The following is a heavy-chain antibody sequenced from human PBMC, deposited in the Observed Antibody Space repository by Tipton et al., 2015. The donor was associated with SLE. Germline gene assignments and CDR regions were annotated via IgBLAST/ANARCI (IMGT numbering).Heavy chain of an antibody. D-gene: IGHD1-26*01. V-gene: IGHV4-4*07. J-gene: IGHJ3*02. CDR2: IYTSGST. CDR3: ARDSGVVGALDAFDI. Sequence: LVKPTETLSLTCTVPGGSITSYYWSWIRQPAGKGLEWIGRIYTSGSTNYNPSLKSRVTLSVDTSKNQFSLKLSSVTAADTAVYYCARDSGVVGALDAFDIWGQGTMVTVSS. CDR1: GGSITSYY.